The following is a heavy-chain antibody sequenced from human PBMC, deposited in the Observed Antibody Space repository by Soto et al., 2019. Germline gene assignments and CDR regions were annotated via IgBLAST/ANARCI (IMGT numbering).Heavy chain of an antibody. CDR1: GGSFSGYY. D-gene: IGHD2-2*01. J-gene: IGHJ6*02. CDR2: IKHSGST. CDR3: ARGVVVPAAEYGMDV. V-gene: IGHV4-34*01. Sequence: SETLSLTCAVYGGSFSGYYWSWIRQPPGKGLEWIGEIKHSGSTNYNPSLKSRVTISVDTSKNQFSLKLSSVTAADTAVYYCARGVVVPAAEYGMDVWGQGTTVTVSS.